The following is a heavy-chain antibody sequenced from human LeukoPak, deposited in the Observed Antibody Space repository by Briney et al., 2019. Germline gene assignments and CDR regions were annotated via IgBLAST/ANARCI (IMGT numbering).Heavy chain of an antibody. CDR3: ARVRGTRYSSGWCSFDY. J-gene: IGHJ4*02. D-gene: IGHD6-19*01. Sequence: ASVKVSCKASGYTFTSYGISWVRQAPGQGLEWMGWISAYNGNTNYAQKLQGRVTMTTDTSTSTAYMEPRSLRSDDTAVYYCARVRGTRYSSGWCSFDYWGQGTLVTVSS. CDR2: ISAYNGNT. V-gene: IGHV1-18*01. CDR1: GYTFTSYG.